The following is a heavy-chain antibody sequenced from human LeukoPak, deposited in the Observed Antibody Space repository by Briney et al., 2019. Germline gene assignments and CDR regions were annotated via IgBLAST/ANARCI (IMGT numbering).Heavy chain of an antibody. CDR1: GFTFSSYD. CDR3: ARHFDGFGYFDY. J-gene: IGHJ4*02. D-gene: IGHD3-16*01. Sequence: GGSLRLSCAASGFTFSSYDMNCVRQAPGKGLEWVSYISSRGTTICYADSVKGRFTISRDNDKNSLYLQMNSLRADDTAVYYCARHFDGFGYFDYWGQGTLVTVSS. CDR2: ISSRGTTI. V-gene: IGHV3-48*03.